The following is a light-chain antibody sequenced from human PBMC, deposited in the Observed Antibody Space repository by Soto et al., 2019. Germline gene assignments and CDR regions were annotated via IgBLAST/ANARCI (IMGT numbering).Light chain of an antibody. Sequence: EFVLTQSPGTLSLSPGERATLSCRASQTVRNNYLAWYQQKPGQAPRLLIYDASSRATGIPDRFSGSGSGTEFPLTISSLQPDDFATYYCQQYNSYSWTFGQGTKVDIK. CDR3: QQYNSYSWT. V-gene: IGKV3-20*01. J-gene: IGKJ1*01. CDR2: DAS. CDR1: QTVRNNY.